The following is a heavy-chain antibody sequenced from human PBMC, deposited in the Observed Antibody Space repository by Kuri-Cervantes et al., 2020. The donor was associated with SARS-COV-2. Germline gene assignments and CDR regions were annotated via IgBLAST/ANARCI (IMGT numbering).Heavy chain of an antibody. V-gene: IGHV4-59*01. CDR1: GGSISSYY. D-gene: IGHD6-13*01. Sequence: SETLSLTCTVSGGSISSYYWSWIRQPPGKGLEWIGYIYYSGSTNYNPSLKSRVTISVDTSKNQFSLKLSSVTAADTAVYYCARDQMLSKYSSSWYPSSGFDYYYYYMDVWGKGTTVTVYS. CDR3: ARDQMLSKYSSSWYPSSGFDYYYYYMDV. J-gene: IGHJ6*03. CDR2: IYYSGST.